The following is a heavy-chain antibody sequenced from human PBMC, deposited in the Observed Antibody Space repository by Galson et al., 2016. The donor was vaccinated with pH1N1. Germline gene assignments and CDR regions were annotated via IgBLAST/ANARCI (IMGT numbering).Heavy chain of an antibody. D-gene: IGHD3-10*01. CDR1: GYTLTEAS. Sequence: SVKVSCKVSGYTLTEASIHWVRQAPGKGLEWMGGIIPTFGTSNYAQKFQGRVTITADESTSTAYLELSSLSSEDTAVYYCARAPDRGEGALSYYYGLDVWGQGTTVIVSS. CDR3: ARAPDRGEGALSYYYGLDV. CDR2: IIPTFGTS. J-gene: IGHJ6*02. V-gene: IGHV1-69*13.